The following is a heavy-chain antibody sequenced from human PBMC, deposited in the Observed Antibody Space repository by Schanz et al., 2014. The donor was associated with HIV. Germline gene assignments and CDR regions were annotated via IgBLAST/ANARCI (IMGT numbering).Heavy chain of an antibody. V-gene: IGHV3-33*01. Sequence: VQLVESGGGVVQPGRSLRLSCTASGFTFSSSGMHWVRQAPGKGLEWVAVIWYDGSNKYYADSVKGRFTISRDNSKNMVDLQMNSLRAEDTAVYYCARVANWDYYGMDVWGRGTTVTVSS. CDR1: GFTFSSSG. D-gene: IGHD3-16*01. J-gene: IGHJ6*02. CDR3: ARVANWDYYGMDV. CDR2: IWYDGSNK.